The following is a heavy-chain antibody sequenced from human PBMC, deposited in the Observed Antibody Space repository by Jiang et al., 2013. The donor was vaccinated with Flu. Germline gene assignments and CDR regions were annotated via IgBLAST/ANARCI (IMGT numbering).Heavy chain of an antibody. CDR1: GYTFTSYA. V-gene: IGHV7-4-1*01. CDR2: INTNTGNP. Sequence: SVKVSCKASGYTFTSYAMNWVRQAPGQGLEWMGWINTNTGNPTYAQGFTGRFVFSLDTSVSTAYLQICSLKAEDTAVYYCARDGGMATILFDYWGQGTLVTISS. J-gene: IGHJ4*02. CDR3: ARDGGMATILFDY. D-gene: IGHD5-24*01.